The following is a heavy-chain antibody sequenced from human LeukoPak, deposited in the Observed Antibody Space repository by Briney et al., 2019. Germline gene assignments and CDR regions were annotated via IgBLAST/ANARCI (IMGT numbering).Heavy chain of an antibody. CDR1: GGTFSSYA. D-gene: IGHD2-2*02. V-gene: IGHV1-69*13. CDR3: ARKGYCSSTSCYISAFDI. CDR2: IIPIFGTA. Sequence: ASVKVSCKASGGTFSSYAISWVRQAPGQGLEWMGGIIPIFGTANYARKFQGRVTITADESTSTAYMELSSLRSEDTAVYYCARKGYCSSTSCYISAFDIWGQGTMVTVSS. J-gene: IGHJ3*02.